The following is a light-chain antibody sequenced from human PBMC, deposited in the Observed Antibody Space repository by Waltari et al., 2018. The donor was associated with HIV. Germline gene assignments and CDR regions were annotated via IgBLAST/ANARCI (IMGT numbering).Light chain of an antibody. V-gene: IGLV3-19*01. CDR3: NCRGNSGNQVL. Sequence: SSELTQDSAVSVALGQKVMITCQGDRLRNTYHSWYQQKPGQAPALVVSGKDGRPSGIPDRFSGSSSGNTASLTITGAQAEDEADYYCNCRGNSGNQVLFGGGTQLTVL. CDR1: RLRNTY. CDR2: GKD. J-gene: IGLJ2*01.